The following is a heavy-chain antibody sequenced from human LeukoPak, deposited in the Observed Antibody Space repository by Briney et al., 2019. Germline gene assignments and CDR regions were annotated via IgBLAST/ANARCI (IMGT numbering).Heavy chain of an antibody. D-gene: IGHD4-17*01. V-gene: IGHV3-21*01. CDR3: AREGALTVTKDAFDI. Sequence: GGSLRLSCAASGFTFSRYSMNWVRQAPGKGLEWVSSISISSNYIYYADSVKGRFTISRDNAKNSLYLQMNSLRAEDTAVYYCAREGALTVTKDAFDIWGQGTMVTVSS. CDR1: GFTFSRYS. CDR2: ISISSNYI. J-gene: IGHJ3*02.